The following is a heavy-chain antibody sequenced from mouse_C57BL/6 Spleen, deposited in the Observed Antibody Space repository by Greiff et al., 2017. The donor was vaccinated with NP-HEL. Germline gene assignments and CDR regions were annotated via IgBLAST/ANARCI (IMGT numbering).Heavy chain of an antibody. CDR3: AREGIYYGSSWGFAY. V-gene: IGHV1-52*01. J-gene: IGHJ3*01. D-gene: IGHD1-1*01. Sequence: QVQLQQPGAELVRPGSSVKLSCKASGYTFTSYWMHWVKQRPIQGLEWIGNIDPSDSETHYNQKFKVKATLTVDKSSSTAYMQLSSLTSEDSAVYYCAREGIYYGSSWGFAYWGQGTLVTVSA. CDR1: GYTFTSYW. CDR2: IDPSDSET.